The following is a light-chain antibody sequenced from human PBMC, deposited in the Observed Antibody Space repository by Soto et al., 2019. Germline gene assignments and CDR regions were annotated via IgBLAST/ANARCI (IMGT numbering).Light chain of an antibody. J-gene: IGKJ1*01. CDR2: EAS. CDR3: QHYNSYSEA. Sequence: DIQLTQSPSRLSASVGDRVTITCRASHDISTYLAWYQQKPGKAPKLMIYEASTLQSGVPSRFSGSGSGTEFTLAISSLQPEDFATYYCQHYNSYSEAFGQGTKVDIK. CDR1: HDISTY. V-gene: IGKV1-9*01.